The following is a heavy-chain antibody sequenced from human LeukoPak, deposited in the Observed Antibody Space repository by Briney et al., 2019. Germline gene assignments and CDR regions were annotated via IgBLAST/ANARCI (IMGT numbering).Heavy chain of an antibody. V-gene: IGHV3-33*01. CDR3: SGCSSSSCYAGGIDI. Sequence: GGSLILSCAASGITFSYYGMHWVRQAPGKGLEWVAVIWHDGSKKYYADSVKGRFSISRDNSKNTQYLQMDSLRAEDTAVYYCSGCSSSSCYAGGIDIWGQGTMVTVSS. D-gene: IGHD2-2*01. CDR2: IWHDGSKK. CDR1: GITFSYYG. J-gene: IGHJ3*02.